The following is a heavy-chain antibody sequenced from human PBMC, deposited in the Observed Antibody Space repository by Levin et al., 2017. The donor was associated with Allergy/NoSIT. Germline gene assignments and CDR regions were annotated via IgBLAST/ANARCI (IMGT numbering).Heavy chain of an antibody. D-gene: IGHD6-13*01. V-gene: IGHV4-31*03. CDR1: GGSISSGGYY. J-gene: IGHJ3*01. Sequence: SETLSLTCTVSGGSISSGGYYWSWIRQHPGEGLEWIGYFFYRGSTYYNPSLKSRVIISVDTSKNRFSLRLSSVTAADTAVYYCARGKSEQQLPRLAAFDFWGQGTMVTVSS. CDR3: ARGKSEQQLPRLAAFDF. CDR2: FFYRGST.